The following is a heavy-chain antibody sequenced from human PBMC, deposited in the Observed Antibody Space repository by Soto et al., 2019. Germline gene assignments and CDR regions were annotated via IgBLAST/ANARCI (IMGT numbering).Heavy chain of an antibody. Sequence: SGPTLVNPTQTLTLTCTFSGFSLSTSGMCVSWIRQPPGKALEWLALIDWDGNKYYSTYLKTRLTISKDTSKNQVFLTMTNMDPVDTATYYCARTACRDGYNSGGYFDYWGQGTLVTVSS. CDR1: GFSLSTSGMC. D-gene: IGHD5-12*01. CDR2: IDWDGNK. J-gene: IGHJ4*02. V-gene: IGHV2-70*01. CDR3: ARTACRDGYNSGGYFDY.